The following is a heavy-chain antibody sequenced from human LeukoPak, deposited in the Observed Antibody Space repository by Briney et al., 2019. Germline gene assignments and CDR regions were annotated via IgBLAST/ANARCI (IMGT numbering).Heavy chain of an antibody. J-gene: IGHJ4*02. V-gene: IGHV3-21*01. CDR1: GFTFSSYS. CDR2: ISSSSSYI. CDR3: ARDSRAERPGY. D-gene: IGHD1-1*01. Sequence: GGSLRLSCAASGFTFSSYSMNWVRQAPGKGLELVSSISSSSSYIYYADSVKGRFTISRDNAKNSLYLQMNSLRAEDTAVYYCARDSRAERPGYWGQGTLVTVSS.